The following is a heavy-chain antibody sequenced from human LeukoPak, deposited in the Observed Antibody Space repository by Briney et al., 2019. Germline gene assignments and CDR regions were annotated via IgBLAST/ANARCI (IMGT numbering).Heavy chain of an antibody. CDR3: ATFWSGGLADY. Sequence: PGGSLRLSCAASGFTFSSYSVNWVRQAPGKGLEWVSSISSSSSYIYYADSVKGRFTISRDNAKDSLYLQMNSLRAEDTAVYYCATFWSGGLADYWGQGTLVTVSS. D-gene: IGHD3-3*01. J-gene: IGHJ4*02. V-gene: IGHV3-21*01. CDR1: GFTFSSYS. CDR2: ISSSSSYI.